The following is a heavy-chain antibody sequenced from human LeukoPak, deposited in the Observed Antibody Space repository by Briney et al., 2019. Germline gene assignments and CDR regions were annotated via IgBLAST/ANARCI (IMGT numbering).Heavy chain of an antibody. CDR3: ARDLSLCSGSNCFYYFDS. Sequence: SQTLSLTCAISGDSVSSNSAAWNWIRQSPSRGLEWLGRTYYRSKWYNDYAVSVKSRITINPDTSKNQFSLQLNSVTPEDTAVYYCARDLSLCSGSNCFYYFDSWGQGTLVTVSS. CDR1: GDSVSSNSAA. J-gene: IGHJ4*02. V-gene: IGHV6-1*01. CDR2: TYYRSKWYN. D-gene: IGHD3-22*01.